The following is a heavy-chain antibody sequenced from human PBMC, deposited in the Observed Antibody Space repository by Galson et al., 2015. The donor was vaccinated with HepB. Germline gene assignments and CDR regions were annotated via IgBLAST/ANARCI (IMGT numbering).Heavy chain of an antibody. CDR2: IIPILGIA. D-gene: IGHD6-19*01. CDR1: GGTFSSYA. Sequence: SVKVSCKASGGTFSSYAISWVRQAPGQGLEWMGRIIPILGIANYAQKFQGRVTISADKSTSTAYMELSSLRSEDTAVYYCARDRPGYSSDPLGYWGQGTLVTVSS. V-gene: IGHV1-69*04. CDR3: ARDRPGYSSDPLGY. J-gene: IGHJ4*02.